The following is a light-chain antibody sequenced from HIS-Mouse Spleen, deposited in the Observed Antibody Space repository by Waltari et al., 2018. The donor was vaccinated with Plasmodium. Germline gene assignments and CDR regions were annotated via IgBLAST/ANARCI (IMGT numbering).Light chain of an antibody. CDR3: QTWGTGFWV. CDR1: SGHSSYA. Sequence: QLVLIQSPSASASLGASVKLTCTLSSGHSSYAIAWHQQQPEKGPRYLMKLNSDGSHSKGDGIPERLSGSSAGAERYVTISSLQSEDEADYYCQTWGTGFWVFGGGTKLTVL. J-gene: IGLJ3*02. CDR2: LNSDGSH. V-gene: IGLV4-69*01.